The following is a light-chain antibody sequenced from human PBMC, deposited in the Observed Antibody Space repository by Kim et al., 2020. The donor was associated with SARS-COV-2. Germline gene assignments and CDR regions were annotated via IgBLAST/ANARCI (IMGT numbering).Light chain of an antibody. CDR2: EVN. Sequence: GQSITISCTGTSGDVGSSDFVSWYQQHPGKVPKLTIYEVNERPSGVSSRFSGSKSGNTASLTISGLQAEDEADYYCSSYTSSSTFVFGGGTKLTVL. CDR1: SGDVGSSDF. J-gene: IGLJ2*01. CDR3: SSYTSSSTFV. V-gene: IGLV2-23*02.